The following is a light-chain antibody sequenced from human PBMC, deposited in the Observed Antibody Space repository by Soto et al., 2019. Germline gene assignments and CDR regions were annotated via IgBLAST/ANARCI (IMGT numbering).Light chain of an antibody. CDR1: QSVSSY. J-gene: IGKJ2*01. CDR2: GAS. Sequence: EIVLTQSPATLSLSPGERATLSCRASQSVSSYLAWYQQKPGQAPRLLIYGASNRATGIPARFSGSGSGTAFTHTISSLEPEDFAVYYCQHRGRWPRTFGQGTKLESK. CDR3: QHRGRWPRT. V-gene: IGKV3-11*01.